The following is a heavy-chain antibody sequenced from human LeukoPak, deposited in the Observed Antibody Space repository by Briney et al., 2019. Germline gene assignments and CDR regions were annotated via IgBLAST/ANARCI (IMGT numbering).Heavy chain of an antibody. Sequence: PSETLPLTCTVSGGSISSSSYYWGWIRQPPGKGLEWIGSIYYSGSTYYNPSLKSRVTISVDTSKNQFSLKLSSVTAADTAVYYCARGTGWFGDPNWFDPWGQGTLVTVSS. CDR2: IYYSGST. V-gene: IGHV4-39*07. CDR3: ARGTGWFGDPNWFDP. D-gene: IGHD3-10*01. J-gene: IGHJ5*02. CDR1: GGSISSSSYY.